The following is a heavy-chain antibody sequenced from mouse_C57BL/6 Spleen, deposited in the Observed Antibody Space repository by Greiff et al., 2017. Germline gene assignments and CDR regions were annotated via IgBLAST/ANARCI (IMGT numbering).Heavy chain of an antibody. CDR2: IRYSGST. Sequence: EVQLQQSGPGMVKPSQSLSLTCTVTGYSITSGYDWHWIRHFPGNKLEWMGYIRYSGSTNYNPSLKSRISITHDTSKNHFFLKLNSVTTEYTATYYGARGMGRGENAMDYWGQGTSVTVSS. CDR3: ARGMGRGENAMDY. J-gene: IGHJ4*01. D-gene: IGHD4-1*01. CDR1: GYSITSGYD. V-gene: IGHV3-1*01.